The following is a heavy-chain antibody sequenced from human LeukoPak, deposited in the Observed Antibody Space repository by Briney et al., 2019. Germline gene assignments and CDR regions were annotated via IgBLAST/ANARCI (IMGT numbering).Heavy chain of an antibody. CDR2: ISGSGGST. CDR3: AKSISAYYYDSSGYSQGY. Sequence: PGGSLRLSCAASGFTFSSYAMSWVRQAPGKGPEWVSAISGSGGSTYYADSVKGRFTISRDNSKNTLYLQMNSLRAEDTAVYYCAKSISAYYYDSSGYSQGYWGQGTLVTVSS. CDR1: GFTFSSYA. D-gene: IGHD3-22*01. V-gene: IGHV3-23*01. J-gene: IGHJ4*02.